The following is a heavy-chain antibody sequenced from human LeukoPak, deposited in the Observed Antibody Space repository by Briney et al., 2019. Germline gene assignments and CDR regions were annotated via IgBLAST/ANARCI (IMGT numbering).Heavy chain of an antibody. CDR3: AREIAVAGTGVLNWFDP. J-gene: IGHJ5*02. Sequence: PGGSLRLSCAASGFTFSSYWMSWVRQAPGKGLEWVSSISSSSSYIYYADSVKGRFTISRDNAKNSLYLQMNSLRAEDTAVYYCAREIAVAGTGVLNWFDPWGQGTLVTVSS. D-gene: IGHD6-19*01. V-gene: IGHV3-21*01. CDR1: GFTFSSYW. CDR2: ISSSSSYI.